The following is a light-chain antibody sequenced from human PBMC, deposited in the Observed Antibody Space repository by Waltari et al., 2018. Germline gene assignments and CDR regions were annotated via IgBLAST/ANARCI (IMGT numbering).Light chain of an antibody. J-gene: IGLJ1*01. Sequence: SYVLTQPPSVSLAPGQTARITCGGNNIGSYSVHWYQQKPGQAPVLVVYDDSARPSGIPERFSGSNSGNTATLTISGTQPMDEADYYCQAWDSGVAGVFGTGTKVTVL. CDR3: QAWDSGVAGV. CDR2: DDS. CDR1: NIGSYS. V-gene: IGLV3-21*02.